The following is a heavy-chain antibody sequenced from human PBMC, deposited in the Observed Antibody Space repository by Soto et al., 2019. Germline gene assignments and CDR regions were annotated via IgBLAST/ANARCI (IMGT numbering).Heavy chain of an antibody. CDR1: GFTFSNAW. CDR3: TTIAAAGTYYYYYYGMGV. Sequence: EVQLVESGGGLVKPGGSLRLSCAASGFTFSNAWMSWVRQAPGKGLEWVGRIKSKTDGGTTDYAAPVKGRFTISRDDSKNTLYLQMNSLKTEDTAVYYCTTIAAAGTYYYYYYGMGVWGQGTTVTVSS. D-gene: IGHD6-13*01. J-gene: IGHJ6*02. V-gene: IGHV3-15*01. CDR2: IKSKTDGGTT.